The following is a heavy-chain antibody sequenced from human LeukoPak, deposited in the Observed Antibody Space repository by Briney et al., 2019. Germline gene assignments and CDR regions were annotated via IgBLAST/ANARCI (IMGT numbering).Heavy chain of an antibody. Sequence: SETLSLTCTVSGGSISSYYWSWIRQPPGKGLEWIGEINHSGSTNYNPSLKSRVTISVDTSKNQLSLKLSSVTAADTAVYYCARRRWVFDYWGQGTLVTVSS. CDR1: GGSISSYY. CDR3: ARRRWVFDY. D-gene: IGHD6-13*01. J-gene: IGHJ4*02. CDR2: INHSGST. V-gene: IGHV4-34*01.